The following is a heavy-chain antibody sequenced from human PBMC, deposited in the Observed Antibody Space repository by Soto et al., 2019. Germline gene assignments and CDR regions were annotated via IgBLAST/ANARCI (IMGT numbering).Heavy chain of an antibody. Sequence: PSETLSLTCAVYGGSFSGYYWSWIREPPGKRLEWIGEINHSGSTNYKPSLKSRVTISVDTSKNQFSLKLSSVTAADTAVYYCARGRTGTTLRYYYYYGMDVWGQGTTVTVSS. CDR1: GGSFSGYY. D-gene: IGHD1-7*01. V-gene: IGHV4-34*01. CDR3: ARGRTGTTLRYYYYYGMDV. J-gene: IGHJ6*02. CDR2: INHSGST.